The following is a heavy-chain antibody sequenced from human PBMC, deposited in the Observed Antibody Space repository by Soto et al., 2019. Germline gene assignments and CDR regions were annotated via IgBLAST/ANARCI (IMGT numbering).Heavy chain of an antibody. Sequence: PSETLSLTCPVSGGSISSGCYYWSWIRQHPGKGLEWIGYIYYSGSTNYNPSLKSRVTISVDTSKNQFSLKLSSVTAADTAVYYCARRYGGNLDYWGQGTLVTVSS. CDR1: GGSISSGCYY. D-gene: IGHD1-26*01. CDR2: IYYSGST. J-gene: IGHJ4*02. V-gene: IGHV4-61*01. CDR3: ARRYGGNLDY.